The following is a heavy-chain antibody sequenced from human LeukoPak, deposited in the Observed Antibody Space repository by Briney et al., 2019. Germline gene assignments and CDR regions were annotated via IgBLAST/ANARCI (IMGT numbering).Heavy chain of an antibody. CDR2: ISNDGSNK. D-gene: IGHD6-19*01. CDR1: GFIFSNYG. CDR3: ALPSRGWRFDY. Sequence: PGRSLRLSCAASGFIFSNYGMHWVRRAPGKGLEWVAVISNDGSNKDYADSVKGRFTISRDNSKNTVYLQMNSLRVEDTAVYYCALPSRGWRFDYLGQGTLVTVSS. V-gene: IGHV3-30*03. J-gene: IGHJ4*02.